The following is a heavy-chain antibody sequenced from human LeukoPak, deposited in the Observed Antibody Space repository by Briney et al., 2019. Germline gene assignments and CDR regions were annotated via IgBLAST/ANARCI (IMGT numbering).Heavy chain of an antibody. CDR2: IKQDGSEK. CDR3: ARDGDYSGYDFTPPGY. J-gene: IGHJ4*02. Sequence: GGSLRLSCAASGFTFSSHWMSWVRQAPGKGLEWVADIKQDGSEKYYVDSVKGRFTISRDNAKNSLYLQMNSLRAEDTAVYYCARDGDYSGYDFTPPGYWGQGTLVTVSS. V-gene: IGHV3-7*01. CDR1: GFTFSSHW. D-gene: IGHD5-12*01.